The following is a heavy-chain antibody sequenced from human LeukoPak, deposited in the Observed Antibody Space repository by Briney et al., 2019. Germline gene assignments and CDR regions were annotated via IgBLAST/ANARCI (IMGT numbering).Heavy chain of an antibody. J-gene: IGHJ6*03. V-gene: IGHV3-7*01. Sequence: GGSLRLSCAASGFTFSSYWMSWVRQAPGKGLEWVANIKQDGSEKYYVDSVKGRFTISRDNAKNSLYLQMNSLRAEDTAVYYCARGIAARYPLGYYYYYMDVWGKGTTVTVSS. CDR2: IKQDGSEK. CDR1: GFTFSSYW. CDR3: ARGIAARYPLGYYYYYMDV. D-gene: IGHD6-6*01.